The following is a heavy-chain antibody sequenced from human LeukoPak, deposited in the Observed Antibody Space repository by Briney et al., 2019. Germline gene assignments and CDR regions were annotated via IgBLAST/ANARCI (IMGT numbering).Heavy chain of an antibody. Sequence: PGGSLRLSCAASGFTVSSNYMSWVRQAPGKGLEWVSVIYSGGSTYYADSVKGRFTISRDNSKNTLYLQMNSLRAKDTAVYYCARSIAAAASPHYYYMDVWGKGTTVTVSS. D-gene: IGHD6-13*01. CDR1: GFTVSSNY. CDR3: ARSIAAAASPHYYYMDV. CDR2: IYSGGST. J-gene: IGHJ6*03. V-gene: IGHV3-53*01.